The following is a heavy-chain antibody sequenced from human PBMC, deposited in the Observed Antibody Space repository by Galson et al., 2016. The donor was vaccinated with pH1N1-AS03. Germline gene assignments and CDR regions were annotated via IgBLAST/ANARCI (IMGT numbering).Heavy chain of an antibody. V-gene: IGHV3-23*01. CDR1: GFTFSTYW. Sequence: SLRLSCAGSGFTFSTYWMTWVRQAPGKGLEWVSSISGADLSTYYADSVKGRFTVSRDNSKNTLYLQMNGLRAEDTAIYYCANPRASGTTMVTRLDYWGQEILVTVSS. CDR2: ISGADLST. J-gene: IGHJ4*02. CDR3: ANPRASGTTMVTRLDY. D-gene: IGHD5-18*01.